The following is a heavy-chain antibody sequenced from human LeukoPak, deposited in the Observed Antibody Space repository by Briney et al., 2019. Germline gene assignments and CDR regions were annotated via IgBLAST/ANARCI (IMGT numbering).Heavy chain of an antibody. V-gene: IGHV4-61*02. J-gene: IGHJ6*03. CDR3: AREPYYYYMDV. Sequence: PSETLSLTCTVSGRSISSGSYYWRWIRQPPGKGLECIGRINNSGSTNYNTSLKSRVTISVDTSKNQFSLWLGSVTAADTAVYYCAREPYYYYMDVWGKGTTVTVSS. CDR1: GRSISSGSYY. CDR2: INNSGST.